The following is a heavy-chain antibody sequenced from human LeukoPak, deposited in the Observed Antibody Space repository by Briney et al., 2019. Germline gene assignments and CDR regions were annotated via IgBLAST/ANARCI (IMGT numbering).Heavy chain of an antibody. CDR2: IYPGDSDT. CDR3: ARHLGSGWSPYYFDY. D-gene: IGHD6-19*01. Sequence: GESLQISCKGSGYSFTSYWIGWVRQMPGKGLEWMGIIYPGDSDTRYSPSFQGQVTTSADKSISTAYLQWSSLKASDTAMYYCARHLGSGWSPYYFDYWGQGTLVTVSS. CDR1: GYSFTSYW. V-gene: IGHV5-51*01. J-gene: IGHJ4*02.